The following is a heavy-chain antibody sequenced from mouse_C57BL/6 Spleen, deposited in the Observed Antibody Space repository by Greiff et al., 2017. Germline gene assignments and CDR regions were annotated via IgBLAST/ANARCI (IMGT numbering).Heavy chain of an antibody. V-gene: IGHV1-82*01. Sequence: VQLVESGPELVKPGASVKISCKASGYEFSSSWMNWVKQRPGKGLEWIGRIYPGDGETNYNGKFKGKATLTADKSSSTAYMQLSSLTSEDSAVYFCARRAAQATVLAYWGQGTLVTVSA. CDR3: ARRAAQATVLAY. D-gene: IGHD3-2*02. J-gene: IGHJ3*01. CDR2: IYPGDGET. CDR1: GYEFSSSW.